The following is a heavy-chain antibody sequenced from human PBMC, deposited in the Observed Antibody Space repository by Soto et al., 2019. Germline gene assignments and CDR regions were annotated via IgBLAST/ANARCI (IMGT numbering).Heavy chain of an antibody. CDR3: TTEPGIAVAGIY. J-gene: IGHJ4*02. D-gene: IGHD6-19*01. CDR1: GFTFSNAW. Sequence: GGSLRLSCAASGFTFSNAWMNWVRQAPGKGLEWVGRIKSKTDGGTTDYAAPGKGRFTISRDDSKNTLYLQMNSLKTEDTAVYYCTTEPGIAVAGIYWGQGTLVTVSS. V-gene: IGHV3-15*07. CDR2: IKSKTDGGTT.